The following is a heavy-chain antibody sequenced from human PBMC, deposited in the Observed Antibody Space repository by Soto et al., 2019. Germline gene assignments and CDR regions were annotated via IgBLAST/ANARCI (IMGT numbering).Heavy chain of an antibody. CDR2: IISIFGTA. Sequence: GASVKVSCKASGCTFSSYAINWVRQAPGQGLEWMGWIISIFGTANYAQKFQGRVTITADESTSTAYMELSSLRSEDTAVYYCASTYLERLSTPHPYYSYGMAVWGQGTPVTVSS. D-gene: IGHD3-3*02. CDR3: ASTYLERLSTPHPYYSYGMAV. CDR1: GCTFSSYA. J-gene: IGHJ6*02. V-gene: IGHV1-69*13.